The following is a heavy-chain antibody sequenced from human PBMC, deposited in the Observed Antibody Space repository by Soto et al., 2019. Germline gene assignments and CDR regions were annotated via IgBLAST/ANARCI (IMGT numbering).Heavy chain of an antibody. J-gene: IGHJ5*02. CDR3: ARGRYSSGWYPEYNWFDP. V-gene: IGHV3-7*01. CDR2: IKQDGSEK. CDR1: GFSFSSYW. D-gene: IGHD6-19*01. Sequence: EVQLVESGVGLVQPGGSLRLSCAASGFSFSSYWMSWVRQAPGKGLEWVANIKQDGSEKYYMDSVKGRFTISRDNAKNSVYLQMNSLRAEDTALYYCARGRYSSGWYPEYNWFDPWGQGTLITVSS.